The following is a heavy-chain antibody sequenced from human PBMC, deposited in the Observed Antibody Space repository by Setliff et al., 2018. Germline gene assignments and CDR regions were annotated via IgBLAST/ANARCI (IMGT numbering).Heavy chain of an antibody. CDR2: INPNSGGT. Sequence: VASVKVSCKASGYTFTGYYMHWVRQAPGQGLEWMGWINPNSGGTNYAQKLQGRVTMTTDTSTSTAYMELRSLRSDDKAVYYCARGLLRYYYGSGSYDYWGQGTLVTVSS. J-gene: IGHJ4*02. CDR3: ARGLLRYYYGSGSYDY. V-gene: IGHV1-2*02. CDR1: GYTFTGYY. D-gene: IGHD3-10*01.